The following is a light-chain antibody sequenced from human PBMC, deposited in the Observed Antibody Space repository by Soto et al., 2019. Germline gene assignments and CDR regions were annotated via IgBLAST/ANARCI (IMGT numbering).Light chain of an antibody. V-gene: IGKV3-11*01. CDR1: QSVSSY. Sequence: EIVLTQSPATLSLSPGEGATLSCRASQSVSSYLAWYQQKPGQAPRLLIYDASNRATGIPARFSGSGSGTYFTLTISSLEPEDFAVYYCQQRSNWPPIFTFGPGTKVDIK. CDR2: DAS. CDR3: QQRSNWPPIFT. J-gene: IGKJ3*01.